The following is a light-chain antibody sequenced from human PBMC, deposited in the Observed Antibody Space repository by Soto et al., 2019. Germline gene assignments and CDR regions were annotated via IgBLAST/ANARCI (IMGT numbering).Light chain of an antibody. CDR3: QQYGSSQWT. CDR2: GAS. J-gene: IGKJ1*01. CDR1: QSVSSSY. Sequence: ESALTPSPGPLSLSPGERATLSFRGSQSVSSSYLAWYQQKPGQAPRLLIYGASSRATGIPDRFSGSGSGTDFTLTISRREPEDFVVYYCQQYGSSQWTFGQGTKVDIK. V-gene: IGKV3-20*01.